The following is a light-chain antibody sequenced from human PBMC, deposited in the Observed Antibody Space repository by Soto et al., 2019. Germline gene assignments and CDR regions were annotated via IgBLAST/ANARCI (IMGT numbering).Light chain of an antibody. Sequence: DIQMTQSPSTLSASVGDRVTITCRASQSISNYLAWYQQKPGKAPKVLIYKASTLKSGVPSRFSGSGSGTEFTLTISSLQPDDFATYYCQHYNSYSEAFGQGSKVDVK. CDR1: QSISNY. CDR2: KAS. CDR3: QHYNSYSEA. J-gene: IGKJ1*01. V-gene: IGKV1-5*03.